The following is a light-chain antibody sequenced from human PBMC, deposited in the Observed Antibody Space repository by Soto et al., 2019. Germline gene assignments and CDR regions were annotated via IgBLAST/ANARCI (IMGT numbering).Light chain of an antibody. Sequence: IVLTQSPGTLSLSPGERANLSCRASQSVRGNSLAWYQQSPGLPPRLLIYDASTRATGIPDRFSGSGSGTDFTLTISRLEPEDFAVYFCQQYGTSPQTFGQGTKVDIK. J-gene: IGKJ1*01. V-gene: IGKV3-20*01. CDR1: QSVRGNS. CDR2: DAS. CDR3: QQYGTSPQT.